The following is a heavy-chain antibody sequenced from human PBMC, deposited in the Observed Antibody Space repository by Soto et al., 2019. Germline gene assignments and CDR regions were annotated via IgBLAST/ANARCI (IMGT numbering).Heavy chain of an antibody. CDR2: FYYSGST. CDR1: GGSISSSSYY. Sequence: SETLSLICTVSGGSISSSSYYWGWIRQPSGKGLEWIGSFYYSGSTYYNPSLRSRVTLSVDTSKNQFSLKVSSVTAADTAMYYCATWTLERLPSPGPFDYWGQGILVTVSS. D-gene: IGHD2-21*01. J-gene: IGHJ4*02. CDR3: ATWTLERLPSPGPFDY. V-gene: IGHV4-39*01.